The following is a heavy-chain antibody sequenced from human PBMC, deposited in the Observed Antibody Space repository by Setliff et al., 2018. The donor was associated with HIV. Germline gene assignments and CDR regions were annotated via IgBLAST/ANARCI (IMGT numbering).Heavy chain of an antibody. V-gene: IGHV4-34*01. J-gene: IGHJ6*02. Sequence: SETLSLTCVVYGGSLRGYYWSWIRQPPGKGLEWIGESNQSGSGNYNPSLKSRVTISVDTSKNEFSLNMGSVTAADTAVYYCAKGRSGYDSRLYYYHHGMDVWGQGTTVTVSS. CDR1: GGSLRGYY. CDR2: SNQSGSG. CDR3: AKGRSGYDSRLYYYHHGMDV. D-gene: IGHD5-12*01.